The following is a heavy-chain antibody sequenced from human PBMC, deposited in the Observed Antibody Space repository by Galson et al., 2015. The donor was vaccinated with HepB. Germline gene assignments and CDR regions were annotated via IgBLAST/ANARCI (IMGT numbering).Heavy chain of an antibody. CDR2: ISAYNGNT. V-gene: IGHV1-18*04. Sequence: SVKVSCKASGYTFTSYGISWVRQAPGQGLEWMGWISAYNGNTNYAQKLQGRVTMTTDTSTSTAYMELRSLRSDDTAVYYCARDHYDILTGLVMDVWGQGTTVTVSS. D-gene: IGHD3-9*01. CDR1: GYTFTSYG. CDR3: ARDHYDILTGLVMDV. J-gene: IGHJ6*02.